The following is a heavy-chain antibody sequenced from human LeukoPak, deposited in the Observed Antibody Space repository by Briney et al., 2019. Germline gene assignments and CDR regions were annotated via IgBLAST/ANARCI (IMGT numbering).Heavy chain of an antibody. CDR3: AKGGSYRSQPYFDY. CDR1: GFTFSSYD. CDR2: ISGSGSST. Sequence: PGGSLRLSCAASGFTFSSYDMSWVRQAPGKGLEWVSGISGSGSSTYYADSVKGRFTISRDNSKSTLYLQMNSLRAEDTAVYYCAKGGSYRSQPYFDYWSQGTPVTVSS. J-gene: IGHJ4*02. V-gene: IGHV3-23*01. D-gene: IGHD3-16*02.